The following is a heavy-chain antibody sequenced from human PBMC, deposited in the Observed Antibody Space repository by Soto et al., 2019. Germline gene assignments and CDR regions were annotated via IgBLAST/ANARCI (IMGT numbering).Heavy chain of an antibody. D-gene: IGHD4-17*01. J-gene: IGHJ5*02. V-gene: IGHV4-30-2*01. CDR2: IYHSGST. CDR3: AVYGGNSGVRFDP. CDR1: GGSISSGGYS. Sequence: QLQLQESGSGLVKPSQTLSLTCAVSGGSISSGGYSWSWIRQPPGKGLEWIGYIYHSGSTYYNPSRKSRVPISVDRSKNQFSLKLSSVTAADTAVYYCAVYGGNSGVRFDPWGQGTLVTVSS.